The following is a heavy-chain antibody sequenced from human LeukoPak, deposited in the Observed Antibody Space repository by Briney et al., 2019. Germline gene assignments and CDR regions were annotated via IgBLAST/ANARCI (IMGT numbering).Heavy chain of an antibody. Sequence: RASVKVSCKASGGTFSSYAISWVRQAPGQGLEWMGGIVPIFGTANYAQKFQGRVTITTDESTSTAYMELSSLRPEDTAVYYCARGLSGYTGYYYMDVWGKGTTVTVSS. CDR3: ARGLSGYTGYYYMDV. D-gene: IGHD3-22*01. CDR1: GGTFSSYA. CDR2: IVPIFGTA. V-gene: IGHV1-69*05. J-gene: IGHJ6*03.